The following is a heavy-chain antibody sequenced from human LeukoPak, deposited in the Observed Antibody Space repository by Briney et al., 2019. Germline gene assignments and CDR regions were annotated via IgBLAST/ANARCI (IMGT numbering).Heavy chain of an antibody. V-gene: IGHV3-7*01. CDR2: IKQDRSEK. CDR1: GFTFSNYW. D-gene: IGHD6-6*01. CDR3: ARYARGPLD. Sequence: GGSLRLSCAASGFTFSNYWMSWVRQAPGKGLECLAIIKQDRSEKNYVASVKGRFTTSRDTAKTSLYFQSSSLRAEDTAVYCFARYARGPLDWGQGNLVTVSS. J-gene: IGHJ4*02.